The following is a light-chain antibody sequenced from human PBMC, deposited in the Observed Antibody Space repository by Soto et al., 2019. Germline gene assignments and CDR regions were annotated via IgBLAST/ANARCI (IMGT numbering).Light chain of an antibody. CDR1: QSVSSN. J-gene: IGKJ5*01. Sequence: EIVMTQSPATLSESPGERATLSCRASQSVSSNLAWYQQKPGQAPRLLMYGASTRASGIPDRFSGSGSGTEFTLTISSLQSEDFAVYYCQQYNNWPPVTFGQGTRLEIK. CDR2: GAS. CDR3: QQYNNWPPVT. V-gene: IGKV3-15*01.